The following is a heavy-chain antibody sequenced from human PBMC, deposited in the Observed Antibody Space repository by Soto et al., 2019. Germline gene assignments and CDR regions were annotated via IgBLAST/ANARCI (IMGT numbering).Heavy chain of an antibody. V-gene: IGHV4-4*07. J-gene: IGHJ5*02. Sequence: FVPLSRTCNLSGGSLSRSYWSRIRQHPGKGLEWIGRIYATGSSDYNPPLKSRITISVDMSKKQFSLTLRSVTAADTAMYYCVRDGSKNVGHCCDPWGQG. D-gene: IGHD1-26*01. CDR3: VRDGSKNVGHCCDP. CDR2: IYATGSS. CDR1: GGSLSRSY.